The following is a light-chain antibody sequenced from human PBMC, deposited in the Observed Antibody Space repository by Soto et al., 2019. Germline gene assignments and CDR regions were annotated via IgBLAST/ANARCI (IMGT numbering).Light chain of an antibody. V-gene: IGKV1-39*01. CDR1: QSISSY. Sequence: DIQMTQSPSSLSASVGDRVTITCRASQSISSYLNWYQQKPGKAPKLLIYAASSLQSGVPSRFSGSGSGTDFTLTISSLQPEDFVTYYCQQSYSTPPSFGQGTTLEIK. CDR2: AAS. CDR3: QQSYSTPPS. J-gene: IGKJ2*01.